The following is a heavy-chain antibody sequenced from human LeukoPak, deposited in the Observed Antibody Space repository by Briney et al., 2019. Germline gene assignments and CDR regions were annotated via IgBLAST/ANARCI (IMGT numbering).Heavy chain of an antibody. Sequence: GGSLRLSYAASGFTFSSYWMSWVRQAPGKGLEWVANIKQDGSEKYYVDSVRGRFTISRDNAKNSLYLQMNSLRAEDTAVYYCAREGVATFFDYWGQGTLVTVSS. V-gene: IGHV3-7*01. CDR3: AREGVATFFDY. CDR1: GFTFSSYW. J-gene: IGHJ4*02. CDR2: IKQDGSEK. D-gene: IGHD5-12*01.